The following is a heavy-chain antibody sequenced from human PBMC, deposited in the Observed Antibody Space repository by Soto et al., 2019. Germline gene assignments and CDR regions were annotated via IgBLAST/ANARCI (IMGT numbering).Heavy chain of an antibody. Sequence: GGSLRLSCAASGFTFSSYAMSWVRQAPGKGLEWVSAISGSGGSTYYADSVKGRFTISRDNSKNTLYLQMNSLRAEDTAVYYCAKDRICSGGSCPFQHWGQGTLVTVSS. CDR3: AKDRICSGGSCPFQH. D-gene: IGHD2-15*01. CDR2: ISGSGGST. CDR1: GFTFSSYA. V-gene: IGHV3-23*01. J-gene: IGHJ1*01.